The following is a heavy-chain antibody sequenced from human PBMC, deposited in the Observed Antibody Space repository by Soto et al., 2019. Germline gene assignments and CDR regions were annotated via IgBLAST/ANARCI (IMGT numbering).Heavy chain of an antibody. CDR2: IYYSGST. Sequence: QVQLQGSGPGLLKPSETLSLTCTVSGDSISSYYWSWIRQPPGKGLEWIGYIYYSGSTNYNPSLKIRVTISVDPSKNQFSLTLSSVTAADTAVDYCARRNGDYGDSWGQGTLVTVSS. CDR1: GDSISSYY. J-gene: IGHJ4*02. V-gene: IGHV4-59*01. D-gene: IGHD4-17*01. CDR3: ARRNGDYGDS.